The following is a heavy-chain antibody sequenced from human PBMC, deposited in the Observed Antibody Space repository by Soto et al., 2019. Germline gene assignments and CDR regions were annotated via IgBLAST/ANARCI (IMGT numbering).Heavy chain of an antibody. V-gene: IGHV3-33*08. J-gene: IGHJ4*02. CDR1: GFTFSSYG. CDR2: ISYDGSNK. D-gene: IGHD3-9*01. CDR3: ARDDILTGYLVD. Sequence: PGGSLRLSCAASGFTFSSYGMHWVRQAPGKGLEWVAVISYDGSNKYYADSVKGRFTISRDNSKNTLYLQMNSLRAEDTAVYYCARDDILTGYLVDWGQGSLVTVSS.